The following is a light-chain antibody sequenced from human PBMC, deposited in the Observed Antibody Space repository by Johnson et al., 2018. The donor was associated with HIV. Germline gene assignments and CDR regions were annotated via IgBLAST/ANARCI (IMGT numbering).Light chain of an antibody. CDR1: SSNIGNNY. V-gene: IGLV1-51*02. CDR2: ENN. CDR3: GTWDSSLSVLYV. J-gene: IGLJ1*01. Sequence: QSVLTQPPSVSAAPGQKVTISCSGSSSNIGNNYVSWYQQLPGTAPKLLIYENNKRPSGIPDRFSGSKSGTSATLGITGLQTGDEADYYCGTWDSSLSVLYVFGTGTKVTCL.